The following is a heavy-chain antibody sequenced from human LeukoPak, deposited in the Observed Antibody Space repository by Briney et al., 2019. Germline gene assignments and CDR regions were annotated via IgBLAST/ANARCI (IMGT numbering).Heavy chain of an antibody. D-gene: IGHD4-11*01. CDR1: GFTFSSYA. CDR2: VSGNGATT. Sequence: GGPLRVSCAASGFTFSSYAMSWVRLAPGKGLEWVSTVSGNGATTYYADSVKGRFTISRDNSKNTLDLQMSSLRAEDTAIYFCARVPHPTYYFDYWGRGTLVTVSS. CDR3: ARVPHPTYYFDY. J-gene: IGHJ4*02. V-gene: IGHV3-23*01.